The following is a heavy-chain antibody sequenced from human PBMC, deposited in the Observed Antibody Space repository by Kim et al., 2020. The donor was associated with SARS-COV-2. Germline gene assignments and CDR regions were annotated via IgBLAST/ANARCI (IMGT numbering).Heavy chain of an antibody. CDR3: ARGKQQLVRMAYYYYGMDV. V-gene: IGHV4-34*01. Sequence: SETLSLTCAVYGGSFSGYYWSWIRQPPGKGLEWIGEINHSGSTNYNPSLKSRVTISVDTSKNQFSLKLSSVTAADTAVYYCARGKQQLVRMAYYYYGMDVWGQGTTVTVSS. CDR2: INHSGST. D-gene: IGHD6-13*01. CDR1: GGSFSGYY. J-gene: IGHJ6*02.